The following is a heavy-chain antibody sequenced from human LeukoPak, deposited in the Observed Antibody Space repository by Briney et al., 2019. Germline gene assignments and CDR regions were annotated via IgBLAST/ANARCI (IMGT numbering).Heavy chain of an antibody. Sequence: GASVKVSCKTSGYTFTNNYINWVRQAPGQGLEWMGMINPDDDRTDYAQRFKGRITVTRDMSTSTVYMELSSLTSEDTAMYLCARLMGVLGPATIDGFWRGYYDCWGQGTLVTVSS. CDR1: GYTFTNNY. D-gene: IGHD3-3*01. J-gene: IGHJ4*02. CDR3: ARLMGVLGPATIDGFWRGYYDC. V-gene: IGHV1-46*01. CDR2: INPDDDRT.